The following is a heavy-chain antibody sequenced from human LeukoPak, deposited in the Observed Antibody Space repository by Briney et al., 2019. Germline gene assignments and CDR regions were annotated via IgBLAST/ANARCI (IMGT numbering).Heavy chain of an antibody. Sequence: SETLSLTCTVSGGSISSGSYYWSWIRQPPGKGLEWIGYIYYSGSTNYNPSLKSRVTISVDTSKNQFSLKLSSVTAADTAVYYCARSGPPMYSSSWYYWGQGTLVTVSS. V-gene: IGHV4-61*01. CDR2: IYYSGST. J-gene: IGHJ4*02. D-gene: IGHD6-13*01. CDR1: GGSISSGSYY. CDR3: ARSGPPMYSSSWYY.